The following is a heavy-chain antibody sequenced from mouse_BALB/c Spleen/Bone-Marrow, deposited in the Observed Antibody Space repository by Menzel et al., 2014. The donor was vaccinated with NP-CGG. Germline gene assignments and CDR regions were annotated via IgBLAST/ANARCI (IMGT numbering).Heavy chain of an antibody. D-gene: IGHD2-14*01. J-gene: IGHJ2*01. CDR1: GFDFSRYW. Sequence: EVKLMESGGGLVQPGGSLKLSRAASGFDFSRYWMNWVRQAPGKGLEWIGEINPDSSTINYTPFLKDKFIISRDNAKNTLYLQMSKVRSEDTALYYCARPYYRYLYFDYWGQGTTLTVSS. CDR2: INPDSSTI. V-gene: IGHV4-1*02. CDR3: ARPYYRYLYFDY.